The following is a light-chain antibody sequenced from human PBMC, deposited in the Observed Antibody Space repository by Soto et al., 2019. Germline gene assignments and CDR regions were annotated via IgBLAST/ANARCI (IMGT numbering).Light chain of an antibody. J-gene: IGKJ5*01. CDR2: DAS. CDR1: QTISSGF. CDR3: QQYDNSPIN. Sequence: IVLTQSPGILYLSPWDRATLSCRASQTISSGFLAWYQQKVGQAPRLLIYDASNRATGVPDRFSGSGSGTDFSLTISRLEPEDFAVYHCQQYDNSPINFGQGTRLEIK. V-gene: IGKV3-20*01.